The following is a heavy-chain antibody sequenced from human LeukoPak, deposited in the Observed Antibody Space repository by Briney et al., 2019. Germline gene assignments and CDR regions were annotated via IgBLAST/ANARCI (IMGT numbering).Heavy chain of an antibody. CDR1: GDSISGYY. V-gene: IGHV4-59*01. J-gene: IGHJ3*02. D-gene: IGHD2-2*01. CDR3: ARGTTPRFYQYLDREAFDI. CDR2: IYDIGNT. Sequence: SETLSLTCTVSGDSISGYYWSWIRQPPGKGLEWIGYIYDIGNTNYNPSLKSRVTISVDTSKNRFSLNLSSVTASDTAMYYCARGTTPRFYQYLDREAFDIWGQGTMVTVSS.